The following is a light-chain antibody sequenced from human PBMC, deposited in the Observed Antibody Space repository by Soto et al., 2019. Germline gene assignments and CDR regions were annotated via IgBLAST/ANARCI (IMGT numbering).Light chain of an antibody. CDR2: LGF. CDR3: MQALQTPYT. V-gene: IGKV2-28*01. CDR1: QRLLHSNGNIF. J-gene: IGKJ2*01. Sequence: EIVMTQSPPSLTVTPGESASISCRSSQRLLHSNGNIFLDWYLQKPGQSPQLLIYLGFNRASGVPDRVSGSAAGTDFTLKISRVEAEDVGVYYCMQALQTPYTFGQGTKLEIK.